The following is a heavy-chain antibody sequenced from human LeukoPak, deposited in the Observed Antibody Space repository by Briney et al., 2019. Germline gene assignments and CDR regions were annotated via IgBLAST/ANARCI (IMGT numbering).Heavy chain of an antibody. D-gene: IGHD7-27*01. CDR1: GFTFSDYG. Sequence: GGSLRLSCAASGFTFSDYGMHWVRQAPGKGLEWVAYIRYDGSNKYYADSVKGRFTISRDNSKNTLYLQMNSLRAEDTAVYYCAKQDLWGYAFDIWGQGTMVTVSS. J-gene: IGHJ3*02. CDR2: IRYDGSNK. CDR3: AKQDLWGYAFDI. V-gene: IGHV3-30*02.